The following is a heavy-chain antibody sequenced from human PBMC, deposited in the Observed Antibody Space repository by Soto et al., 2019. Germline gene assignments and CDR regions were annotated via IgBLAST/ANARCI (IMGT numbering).Heavy chain of an antibody. V-gene: IGHV3-23*01. CDR1: GFTFNTYS. J-gene: IGHJ6*02. Sequence: EVQLLESGGGLVQPGGSLRLSCAASGFTFNTYSMSWVRQAPGKGLEWVSAISGSGGNTFYADSVKGRFTISRDNSKNKLYLQMNTLTAEDTAVYYCAREAGGSTGYFGYYGLDVWGQGTTVTVSS. D-gene: IGHD3-9*01. CDR2: ISGSGGNT. CDR3: AREAGGSTGYFGYYGLDV.